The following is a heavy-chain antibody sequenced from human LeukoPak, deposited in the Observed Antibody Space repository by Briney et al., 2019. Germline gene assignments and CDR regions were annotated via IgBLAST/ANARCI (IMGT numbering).Heavy chain of an antibody. CDR3: ARDSPDIVVVPAAPYYYYGMDV. V-gene: IGHV3-11*06. CDR1: GFTFSDYY. CDR2: ISGSSSYT. J-gene: IGHJ6*04. D-gene: IGHD2-2*01. Sequence: GGSLRLSCAASGFTFSDYYMSWIRQAPGKGLEWVSYISGSSSYTNYADSVEGRFTISRDNAENSLYLQMNSLRAEDTAVYYCARDSPDIVVVPAAPYYYYGMDVWGKGTTVTVSS.